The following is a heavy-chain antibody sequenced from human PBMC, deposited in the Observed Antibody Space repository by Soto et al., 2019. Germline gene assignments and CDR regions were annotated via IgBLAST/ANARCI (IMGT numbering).Heavy chain of an antibody. D-gene: IGHD5-18*01. V-gene: IGHV3-11*01. CDR2: ISSSGSTI. CDR1: GFTFSDDY. CDR3: ARDRVRGYSNPRADY. Sequence: QVQLVESGGGLVKPGGALRLSCAASGFTFSDDYMSWIRQAPGKGLEWVSYISSSGSTIYYADSVKGRFTISRDNAKNSLYLQMNSLRAEDTAVYYCARDRVRGYSNPRADYWGQGTLVTVSS. J-gene: IGHJ4*02.